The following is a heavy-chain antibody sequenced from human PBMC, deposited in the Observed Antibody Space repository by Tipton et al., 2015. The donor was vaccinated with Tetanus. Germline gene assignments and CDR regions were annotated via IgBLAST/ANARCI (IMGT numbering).Heavy chain of an antibody. CDR3: ARESPGRDGSGSYGDY. Sequence: TLSLTCAVYGGSFSGYYWSWIRQPPGKGLEWIGEINHSGSTNYNPSLKSRVTISVDTSKNQFSLKLSSVTAADTAVYYCARESPGRDGSGSYGDYWGQGTLVTVSS. CDR2: INHSGST. J-gene: IGHJ4*02. V-gene: IGHV4-34*01. CDR1: GGSFSGYY. D-gene: IGHD3-10*01.